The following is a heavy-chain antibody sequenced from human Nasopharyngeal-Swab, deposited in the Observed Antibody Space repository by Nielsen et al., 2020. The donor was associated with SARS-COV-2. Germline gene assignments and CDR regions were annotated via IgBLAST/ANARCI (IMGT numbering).Heavy chain of an antibody. CDR2: IAHDASNE. Sequence: GGSLRLSCAASGFTFSSFGMHWVRQAPGKGLAWVAFIAHDASNEYYGDSVKGRFSISRDNSKNTLYLQMDSLRGEDTAVYYCARDAPAHYGAFYWGRGTLVTVSS. D-gene: IGHD4-17*01. V-gene: IGHV3-30*03. J-gene: IGHJ4*02. CDR3: ARDAPAHYGAFY. CDR1: GFTFSSFG.